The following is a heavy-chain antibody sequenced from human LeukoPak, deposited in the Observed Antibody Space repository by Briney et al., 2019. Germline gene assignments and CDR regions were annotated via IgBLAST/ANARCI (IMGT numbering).Heavy chain of an antibody. CDR3: ARRLNTIFGVVTHFDY. CDR1: GGSISSSSYY. D-gene: IGHD3-3*01. Sequence: SETLSLTCTVSGGSISSSSYYWGWIRQPPGKGLEWIGSIYYSGSTYYNPSLKSRVTISVDTSKNQFSLKLSSVTAADTAVYYCARRLNTIFGVVTHFDYWGQGTLVAVSS. J-gene: IGHJ4*02. V-gene: IGHV4-39*07. CDR2: IYYSGST.